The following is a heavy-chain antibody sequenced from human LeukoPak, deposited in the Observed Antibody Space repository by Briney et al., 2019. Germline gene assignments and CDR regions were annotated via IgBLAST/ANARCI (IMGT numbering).Heavy chain of an antibody. V-gene: IGHV3-21*01. CDR3: AGYNYYGSGSHNWFDP. Sequence: PGGSLRLSCAASGFIFSNYSMNWVRQAPGKGLEWVSSISSSSSYIYYADSVKGRFTISRDNAKNSLYLQMNSLRAEDTAVYYCAGYNYYGSGSHNWFDPWGQGTLVTVSS. D-gene: IGHD3-10*01. CDR2: ISSSSSYI. J-gene: IGHJ5*02. CDR1: GFIFSNYS.